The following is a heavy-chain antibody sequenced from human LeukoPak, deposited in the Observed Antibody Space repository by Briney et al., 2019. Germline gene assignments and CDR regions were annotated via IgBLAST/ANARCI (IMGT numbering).Heavy chain of an antibody. J-gene: IGHJ4*02. CDR3: AKRHYSGSGPSDY. V-gene: IGHV5-51*01. CDR2: IYSGGPRT. CDR1: GSDFPDYW. D-gene: IGHD3-10*01. Sequence: GASLKISSQVPGSDFPDYWIAWVRRLPGKGLEWMGTIYSGGPRTLYSPSFQGQVTISADKSTSTAYLQWTSLKASDTATYYCAKRHYSGSGPSDYWGQGTQVTVSS.